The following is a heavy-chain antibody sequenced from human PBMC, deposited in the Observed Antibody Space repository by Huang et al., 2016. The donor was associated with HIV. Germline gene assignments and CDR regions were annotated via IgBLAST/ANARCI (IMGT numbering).Heavy chain of an antibody. V-gene: IGHV5-51*01. D-gene: IGHD3-16*01. CDR3: MRRHRGGWAPWFDP. CDR1: GYDFSSYW. Sequence: EVQLVQSGAEVKKPGESLKISCKGSGYDFSSYWIAWVRQMAGKGLEWMGISHPGDSTTRYSPSFQGRVTMSVDKSISTAYLQWTNLKASDTAMDYCMRRHRGGWAPWFDPWGQGTLVTVSS. J-gene: IGHJ5*02. CDR2: SHPGDSTT.